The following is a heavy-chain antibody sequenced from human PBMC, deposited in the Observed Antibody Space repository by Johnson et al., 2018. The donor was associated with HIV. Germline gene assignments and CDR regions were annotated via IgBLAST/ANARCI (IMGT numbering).Heavy chain of an antibody. D-gene: IGHD4-17*01. V-gene: IGHV3-30-3*01. CDR1: GFTFSSSA. Sequence: QVQLVESGGGVGQPGRSLRLSCAASGFTFSSSAMHWARQAPGKGLEWVALISFDGSKKYYADSVKGRFTVSRDNTKNTLYLQMNSLRAEDTAVYYCARPDYGDYLAFDIWGQGTMVIVSS. CDR2: ISFDGSKK. CDR3: ARPDYGDYLAFDI. J-gene: IGHJ3*02.